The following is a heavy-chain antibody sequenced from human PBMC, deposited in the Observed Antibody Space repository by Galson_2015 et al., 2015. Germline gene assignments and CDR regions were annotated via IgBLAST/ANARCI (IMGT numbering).Heavy chain of an antibody. CDR3: AKGATMVRGPFDY. D-gene: IGHD3-10*01. Sequence: SLRLSCAASGFTFSSYAMHWVRQAPGKGLEWVAVISYDGSNKYYADSVKGRFTISRDNSKNTLYLQMNSLRAEDTAVYYCAKGATMVRGPFDYWGQGTLVTVSS. CDR1: GFTFSSYA. V-gene: IGHV3-30-3*01. CDR2: ISYDGSNK. J-gene: IGHJ4*02.